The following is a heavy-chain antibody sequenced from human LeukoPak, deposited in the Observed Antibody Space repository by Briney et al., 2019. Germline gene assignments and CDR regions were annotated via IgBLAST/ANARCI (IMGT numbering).Heavy chain of an antibody. CDR1: GFTFSSYW. CDR3: AKGHILTGYYGAFDI. CDR2: IKQDGSEK. Sequence: PGGSLRLSCAASGFTFSSYWMSWVRQAPGKRLEWVANIKQDGSEKYYMDSVKGRFTISRDNAKNSLYVQMNSLRAEDTAVYYCAKGHILTGYYGAFDIWGQGTMVTVSS. D-gene: IGHD3-9*01. J-gene: IGHJ3*02. V-gene: IGHV3-7*01.